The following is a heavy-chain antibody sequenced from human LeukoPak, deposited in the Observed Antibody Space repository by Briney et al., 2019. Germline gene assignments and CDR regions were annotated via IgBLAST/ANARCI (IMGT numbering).Heavy chain of an antibody. Sequence: PSETLSLTCTVSGGSISRDYWSWIRQPPGKGLEWIGYLYYGGSTNYNPSLKSRVTISVDTSKNQFSLKLSSVTAADTAVYYCARDLTGYYVFDYWGQGTLVTVSS. CDR3: ARDLTGYYVFDY. J-gene: IGHJ4*02. CDR2: LYYGGST. D-gene: IGHD3-9*01. V-gene: IGHV4-59*01. CDR1: GGSISRDY.